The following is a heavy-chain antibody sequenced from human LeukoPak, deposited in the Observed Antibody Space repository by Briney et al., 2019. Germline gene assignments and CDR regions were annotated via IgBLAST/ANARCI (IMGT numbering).Heavy chain of an antibody. CDR2: IYYSGST. CDR3: ARHTYYYGSGSSTFDY. CDR1: GGSISSYY. Sequence: SETLSLTCTVSGGSISSYYWSWIRQPPGKGLEWIGYIYYSGSTNYNPSLKSRVTISVDTSKNQFSLKLSSVTAADTAVYYCARHTYYYGSGSSTFDYWGQGTLVTVSS. D-gene: IGHD3-10*01. V-gene: IGHV4-59*08. J-gene: IGHJ4*02.